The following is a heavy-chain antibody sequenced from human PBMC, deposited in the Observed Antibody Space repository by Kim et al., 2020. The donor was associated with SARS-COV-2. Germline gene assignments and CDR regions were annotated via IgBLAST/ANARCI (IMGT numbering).Heavy chain of an antibody. CDR3: ARSRIAVAGHRAFDI. J-gene: IGHJ3*02. CDR1: GGSISSYY. D-gene: IGHD6-19*01. Sequence: SETLSLTCTVSGGSISSYYWSWIRQPAGKGLEWIGRIYTSGSTNYNPSLKSRVTMSVDTSKNQFSLKLSPVTAADTAVYYCARSRIAVAGHRAFDIRGQGTMVTVSS. V-gene: IGHV4-4*07. CDR2: IYTSGST.